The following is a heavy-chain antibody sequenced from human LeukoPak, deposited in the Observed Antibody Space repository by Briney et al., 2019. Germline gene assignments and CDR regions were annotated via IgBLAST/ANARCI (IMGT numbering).Heavy chain of an antibody. V-gene: IGHV1-8*01. J-gene: IGHJ5*02. CDR3: ARARWNWNDDVGEFDP. CDR2: MNPNSGNT. CDR1: GYTFTSYD. Sequence: ASVKVSCKASGYTFTSYDINWVRQATGQGLEWMGWMNPNSGNTGYAQKFQGRVTMTRNTSISTAYMELSSLGSEDTAVYYCARARWNWNDDVGEFDPWGQGTLVTVSS. D-gene: IGHD1-1*01.